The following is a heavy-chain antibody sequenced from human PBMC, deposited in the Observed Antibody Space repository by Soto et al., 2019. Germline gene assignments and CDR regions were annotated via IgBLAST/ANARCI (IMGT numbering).Heavy chain of an antibody. V-gene: IGHV3-23*01. J-gene: IGHJ4*02. CDR3: AKDPGTTYTVRDFDY. CDR2: ISESGGTT. Sequence: GGSLRLSCAASGFTFSKYAMSWVRQAPGKGLEWVSGISESGGTTYYADSVKGRFTISRDNSKNTLYLQMNSLRAEDTAVYYCAKDPGTTYTVRDFDYWGQGTLVTVSS. CDR1: GFTFSKYA. D-gene: IGHD1-1*01.